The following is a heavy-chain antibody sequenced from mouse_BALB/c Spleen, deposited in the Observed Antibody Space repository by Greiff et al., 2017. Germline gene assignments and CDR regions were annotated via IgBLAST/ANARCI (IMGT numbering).Heavy chain of an antibody. D-gene: IGHD2-2*01. J-gene: IGHJ2*01. V-gene: IGHV1-82*01. Sequence: VKLQESGPELVKPGASVKISCKASGYAFSSSWMNWVKQRPGQGLEWIGRIYPGDGDTNYNGKFKGKATLTADKSSSTAYMQLSSLTSVDSAVYFCARGVSPGYFDYWGQGTTLTVSS. CDR2: IYPGDGDT. CDR1: GYAFSSSW. CDR3: ARGVSPGYFDY.